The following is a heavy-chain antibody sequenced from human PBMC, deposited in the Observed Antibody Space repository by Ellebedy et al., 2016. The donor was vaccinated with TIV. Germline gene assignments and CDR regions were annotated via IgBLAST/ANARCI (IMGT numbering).Heavy chain of an antibody. J-gene: IGHJ6*02. CDR1: GGTFSSYA. CDR3: ARDQPYSSGRPSYGMDV. D-gene: IGHD6-19*01. V-gene: IGHV1-18*01. CDR2: ISAYNGDT. Sequence: ASVKVSXXASGGTFSSYAISWVRQAPGQGLEWMGWISAYNGDTNYAQKFQGRVTMTTDTSTSTAYMELRSLRSDDTAVYYCARDQPYSSGRPSYGMDVWGQGTTVTVSS.